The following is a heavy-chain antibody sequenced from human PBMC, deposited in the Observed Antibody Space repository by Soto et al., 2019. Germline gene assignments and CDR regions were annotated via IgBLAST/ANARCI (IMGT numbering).Heavy chain of an antibody. CDR1: GFTFSSYG. V-gene: IGHV3-33*01. CDR2: IWYDGSNK. J-gene: IGHJ4*02. D-gene: IGHD6-19*01. CDR3: ARGREVYSSGWFFDY. Sequence: QVQLVASGGGVVQPGRSLRLSCAASGFTFSSYGMHWVRQAPGKGLEWVAVIWYDGSNKYYADSVKGRFTISRDNSKNTLYMQMNSLRAEDTAVYYCARGREVYSSGWFFDYWGQGTLVTVSS.